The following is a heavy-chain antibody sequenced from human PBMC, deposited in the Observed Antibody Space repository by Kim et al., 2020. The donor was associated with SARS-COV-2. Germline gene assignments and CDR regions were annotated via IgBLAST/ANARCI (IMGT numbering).Heavy chain of an antibody. D-gene: IGHD2-21*02. J-gene: IGHJ4*02. CDR1: GFTFSSYA. V-gene: IGHV3-23*01. Sequence: GGSLRLSCAASGFTFSSYAMSWVRQAPGKGLEWVSAISGSGGSTYYADSVKGRFTISRENSKNTLYLQMNSLRAEDTAVYYCAKDLGLVVVTAMDYWGQGTLVTVSS. CDR2: ISGSGGST. CDR3: AKDLGLVVVTAMDY.